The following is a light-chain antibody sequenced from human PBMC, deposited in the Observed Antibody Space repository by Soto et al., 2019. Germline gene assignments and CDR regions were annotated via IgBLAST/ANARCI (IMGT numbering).Light chain of an antibody. CDR2: QAS. CDR3: QQYHTYWWS. Sequence: DIQMTQSPSTLSASVGARVTITCRASQDIDTWLAWFQQRPGKVPKLLISQASTLQNGVPSRFSGSGSGTEFTLTISSLQPDDFATYFCQQYHTYWWSFGQGSKVEIK. J-gene: IGKJ1*01. CDR1: QDIDTW. V-gene: IGKV1-5*03.